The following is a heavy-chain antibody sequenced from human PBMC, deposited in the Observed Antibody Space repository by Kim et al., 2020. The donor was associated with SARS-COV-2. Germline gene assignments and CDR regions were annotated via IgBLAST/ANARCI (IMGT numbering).Heavy chain of an antibody. J-gene: IGHJ5*02. CDR2: IYYSGST. CDR3: ARGWFGAFDP. D-gene: IGHD3-10*01. CDR1: GGSISSGGYY. V-gene: IGHV4-31*03. Sequence: SETLSLTCTVSGGSISSGGYYWSWIRQHPGKGLEWIGYIYYSGSTYYNPSLKSRVTISVDTSKNQFSLKLSSVTAADTAVYYCARGWFGAFDPWGQGTLVTVSS.